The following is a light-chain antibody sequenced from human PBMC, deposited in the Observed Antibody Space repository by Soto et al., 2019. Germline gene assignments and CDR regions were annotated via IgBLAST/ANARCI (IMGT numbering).Light chain of an antibody. J-gene: IGLJ2*01. Sequence: QSVLTQPPSVSAAPGQKVTISCSGRSSNIGNNYVSWYQQLPGTAPKLLIYDNNKRPSGIPDRFSGSKSDTSATLGITGLQTGDEADYYCGTWDYSLSVVVFGGGTKLTVL. CDR2: DNN. CDR3: GTWDYSLSVVV. CDR1: SSNIGNNY. V-gene: IGLV1-51*01.